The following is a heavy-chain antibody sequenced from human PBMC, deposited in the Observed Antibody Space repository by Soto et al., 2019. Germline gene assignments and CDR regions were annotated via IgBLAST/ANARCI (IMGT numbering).Heavy chain of an antibody. CDR3: ARGVTAGVDY. CDR2: MPNSSGRT. J-gene: IGHJ4*02. D-gene: IGHD1-26*01. V-gene: IGHV1-8*01. Sequence: ASVKVSCKASGYGFTGLARNWVRQTTGQGLEWMGWMPNSSGRTCYAQKFQGRVTMTRDTSINTSYMELSSLTSDDTALYYCARGVTAGVDYWGQGTLVTVSS. CDR1: GYGFTGLA.